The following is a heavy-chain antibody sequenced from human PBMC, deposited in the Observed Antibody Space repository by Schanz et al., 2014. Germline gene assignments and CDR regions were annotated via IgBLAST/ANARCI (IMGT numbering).Heavy chain of an antibody. CDR3: ARGRTFDY. CDR2: INTASGNT. J-gene: IGHJ4*02. CDR1: GYTFTDYP. Sequence: QVQLVPSGAEVKKPGASVKVSCKTSGYTFTDYPINWVRQAPGRRLEWMGWINTASGNTRYSEAFQGRVTMTRNTSMSTAYIELHILTSEDTAVYYCARGRTFDYWGQGTLVTVSS. V-gene: IGHV1-3*04.